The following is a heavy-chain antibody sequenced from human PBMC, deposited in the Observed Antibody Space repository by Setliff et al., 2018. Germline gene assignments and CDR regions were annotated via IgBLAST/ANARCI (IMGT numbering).Heavy chain of an antibody. J-gene: IGHJ4*02. V-gene: IGHV4-59*04. CDR1: NGSISSYN. D-gene: IGHD3-22*01. Sequence: KTSETLSLTCSVSNGSISSYNWSWIRQPPGKGLECIGTVDHSGNTFYNPSLKSRVTISVDTSKNQLSLELASVTAADTAVYYCARRDSTGYYGYSFDFWGQGTLVTVSS. CDR2: VDHSGNT. CDR3: ARRDSTGYYGYSFDF.